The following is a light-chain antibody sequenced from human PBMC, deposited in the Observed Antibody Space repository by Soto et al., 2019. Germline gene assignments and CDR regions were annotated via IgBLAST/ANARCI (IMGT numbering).Light chain of an antibody. J-gene: IGKJ5*01. V-gene: IGKV3-11*01. CDR2: DAS. Sequence: EIVLTQSPATLSLSPGERATLSCRASQSINRHLAWYRQKPGQAPRLLIYDASNRATGIPARFSGSGSGTDFTLTISSLEPEDFAVYYCLQYGSSPITFGQGTRLEIK. CDR1: QSINRH. CDR3: LQYGSSPIT.